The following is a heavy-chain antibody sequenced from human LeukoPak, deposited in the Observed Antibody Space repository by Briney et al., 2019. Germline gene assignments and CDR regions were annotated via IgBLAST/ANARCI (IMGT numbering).Heavy chain of an antibody. D-gene: IGHD3-22*01. V-gene: IGHV4-59*08. CDR2: MYHSGST. J-gene: IGHJ4*02. Sequence: TSETLSLTCTVSGGSFSSYYWSWIRQPPGKGLEWIGSMYHSGSTNYNPSLKSRVTISVDTSKNQFFLKLSSVTAADTAVYYCARSGYYDSSGYFDYWGQGTLVTVSS. CDR3: ARSGYYDSSGYFDY. CDR1: GGSFSSYY.